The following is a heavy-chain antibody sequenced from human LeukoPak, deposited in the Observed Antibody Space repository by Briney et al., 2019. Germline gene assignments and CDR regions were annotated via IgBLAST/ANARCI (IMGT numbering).Heavy chain of an antibody. V-gene: IGHV4-59*08. J-gene: IGHJ4*02. D-gene: IGHD5-24*01. CDR3: ARHRRRDGYNSHFDY. Sequence: SETLSLTCTVSGGSISSYYWSWIRQPPGKGLEWIGYIYYSGSTNYNPSLKGRVTISVDTSKNQFSLKLSSVTAADTAVYYCARHRRRDGYNSHFDYWGQGTLVTVSS. CDR2: IYYSGST. CDR1: GGSISSYY.